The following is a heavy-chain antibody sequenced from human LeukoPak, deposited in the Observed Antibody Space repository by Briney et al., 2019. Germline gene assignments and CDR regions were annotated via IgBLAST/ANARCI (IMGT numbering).Heavy chain of an antibody. CDR1: GYRFTSYW. J-gene: IGHJ3*02. CDR3: ARQGKLQHRDAFDI. CDR2: IYPGDSDN. V-gene: IGHV5-51*01. D-gene: IGHD2-15*01. Sequence: GESLKTPCKGSGYRFTSYWIAWVPQIPGKGLEGMGIIYPGDSDNRSRASFQGQVTISADKSISTAYLQKSSPKASDTAMYYCARQGKLQHRDAFDIWGEGRMVTVSS.